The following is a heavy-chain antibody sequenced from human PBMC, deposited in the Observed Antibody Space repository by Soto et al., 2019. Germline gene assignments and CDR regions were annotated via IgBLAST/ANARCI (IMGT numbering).Heavy chain of an antibody. D-gene: IGHD6-19*01. CDR1: GFTFSSYS. V-gene: IGHV3-21*04. Sequence: GGSLRLSCAASGFTFSSYSMNWVRQAPGKGLEWVSFISSSSSYIYYADSVKGRFTISRDNAKNTLYLQMNSLRAEDTAVYYCASRTSGWYFDYWGQGTLVTVSS. CDR3: ASRTSGWYFDY. J-gene: IGHJ4*02. CDR2: ISSSSSYI.